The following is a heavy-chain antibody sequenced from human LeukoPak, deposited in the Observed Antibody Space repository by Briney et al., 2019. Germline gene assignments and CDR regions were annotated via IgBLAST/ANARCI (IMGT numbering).Heavy chain of an antibody. Sequence: SQTLSLTCTVSGDSFTTYYWSWIRQPPGKGLEWLGYVYYSGSTYYNPSLKSRVTISVDTSKNQFSLKLSSVTAADTAVYYCARDSSPHYYDSSGDAFDIWGQGTMVTVSS. CDR3: ARDSSPHYYDSSGDAFDI. J-gene: IGHJ3*02. V-gene: IGHV4-59*12. D-gene: IGHD3-22*01. CDR1: GDSFTTYY. CDR2: VYYSGST.